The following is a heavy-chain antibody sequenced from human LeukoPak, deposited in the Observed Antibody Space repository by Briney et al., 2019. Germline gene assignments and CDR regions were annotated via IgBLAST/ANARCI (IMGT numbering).Heavy chain of an antibody. D-gene: IGHD1-14*01. CDR2: ISSSSSTI. V-gene: IGHV3-48*01. Sequence: GGSLRLSCAASGFTFSSYSMNWVRQAPGKGLEWVSYISSSSSTIYYADSVKGRFTISRDNAKNSLYLQMNNLRAEDKAVYYCASGIRRIPTSAETDYWGQGTLVTVSS. CDR1: GFTFSSYS. J-gene: IGHJ4*02. CDR3: ASGIRRIPTSAETDY.